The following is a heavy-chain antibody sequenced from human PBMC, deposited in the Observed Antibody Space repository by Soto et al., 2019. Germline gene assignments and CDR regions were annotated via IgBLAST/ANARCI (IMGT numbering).Heavy chain of an antibody. CDR2: IIPAFGTT. V-gene: IGHV1-69*01. J-gene: IGHJ6*02. Sequence: QVQLVQSGAAVSKPGSSVKVSCKASGGTFGIYAIGWVRQAPGQGLEWMGGIIPAFGTTKNAQKFQDRVAMTAAQYTKTVYLALRGVRLAATAVYYCARVTRQMLYGPTRHGMDVWGPGPTLIVSS. CDR1: GGTFGIYA. CDR3: ARVTRQMLYGPTRHGMDV. D-gene: IGHD2-2*02.